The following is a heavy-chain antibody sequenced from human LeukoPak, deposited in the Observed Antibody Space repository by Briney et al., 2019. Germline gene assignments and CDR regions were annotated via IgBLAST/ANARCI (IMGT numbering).Heavy chain of an antibody. CDR3: ARTDLAYCGGDCYSLPFQH. V-gene: IGHV1-69*06. CDR1: GGTFSSYA. CDR2: IIPIFGTA. D-gene: IGHD2-21*02. Sequence: GSSVKVSCKASGGTFSSYAISWVRQAPGQGLEWMGGIIPIFGTANYAQKFQGRVTITADKSTSTAYMELSSLRSEDTAVYYCARTDLAYCGGDCYSLPFQHWDQGTLVTVSS. J-gene: IGHJ1*01.